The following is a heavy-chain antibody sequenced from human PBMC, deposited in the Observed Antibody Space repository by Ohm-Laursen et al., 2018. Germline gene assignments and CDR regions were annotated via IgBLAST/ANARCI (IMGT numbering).Heavy chain of an antibody. J-gene: IGHJ3*02. CDR3: AKDPTHYDFWSGYYIVGAFDI. D-gene: IGHD3-3*01. V-gene: IGHV4-31*03. CDR1: GGSISSGGYY. CDR2: IYYSGST. Sequence: PSETLSLTCTVSGGSISSGGYYWSWIRQPPGKGLEWIGYIYYSGSTYYNPSLKSRVTISVDTSKNQFSLKLSSVTAADTAVYYCAKDPTHYDFWSGYYIVGAFDIWGQGTMVTVSS.